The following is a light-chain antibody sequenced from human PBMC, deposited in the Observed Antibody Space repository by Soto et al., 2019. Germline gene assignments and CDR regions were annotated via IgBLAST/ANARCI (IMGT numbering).Light chain of an antibody. CDR2: DAS. J-gene: IGKJ1*01. Sequence: DIQMTQSPSTLSASVGDRVTITCRASQSISSWLAWYQQKPGKAPKLLIYDASSLESGVPSRFSGSGSATDFTLTISSLQPDDFATYYCQQYNNYWTFGQGTKVDIK. CDR1: QSISSW. V-gene: IGKV1-5*01. CDR3: QQYNNYWT.